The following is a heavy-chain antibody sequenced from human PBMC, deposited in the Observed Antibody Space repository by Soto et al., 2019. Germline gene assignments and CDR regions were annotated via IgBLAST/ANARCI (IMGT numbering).Heavy chain of an antibody. D-gene: IGHD6-13*01. J-gene: IGHJ2*01. CDR3: ARAVYSSSWPYFDL. CDR1: GFTFSSYA. V-gene: IGHV3-23*01. Sequence: GGSLRLSCAASGFTFSSYAMSWVRQAPGKGLEWVSAISGSGGSTYYADSVKGRFTISRDNSKNTLYLQMNSLRAEDTAVYYCARAVYSSSWPYFDLWGRGTLVTVSS. CDR2: ISGSGGST.